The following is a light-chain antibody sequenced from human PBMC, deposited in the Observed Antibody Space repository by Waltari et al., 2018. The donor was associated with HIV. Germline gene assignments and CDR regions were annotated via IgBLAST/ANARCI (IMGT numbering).Light chain of an antibody. Sequence: QTAVPQGPSPTVSPGGAVTLHCSSRPGTSHRAHVPHRFQQIPRQAPPALIYSTSNKHSWTPARFSGSLLGGKAALTLSGVQPEDEAEYYCLLYYGGAQLVFGGGTRLTVL. J-gene: IGLJ3*02. V-gene: IGLV7-43*01. CDR1: PGTSHRAHV. CDR2: STS. CDR3: LLYYGGAQLV.